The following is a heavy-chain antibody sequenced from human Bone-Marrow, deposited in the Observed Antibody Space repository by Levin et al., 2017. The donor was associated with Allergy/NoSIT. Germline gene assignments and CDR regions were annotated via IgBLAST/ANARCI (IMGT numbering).Heavy chain of an antibody. CDR1: GYTFTSYY. V-gene: IGHV1-46*01. J-gene: IGHJ3*02. D-gene: IGHD2-15*01. CDR2: INPSGGSP. Sequence: PGESLKISCKASGYTFTSYYMHWVRQAPGQGLEWMGIINPSGGSPTYAQKFQGRVTMTRDTSTSTVYMELSSLRSEDTAVYYCAREFVVVVVATAPPRDSDAFDIWGQGTMVTVSS. CDR3: AREFVVVVVATAPPRDSDAFDI.